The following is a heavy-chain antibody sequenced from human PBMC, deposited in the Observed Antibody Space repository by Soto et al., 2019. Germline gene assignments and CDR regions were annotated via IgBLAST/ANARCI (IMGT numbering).Heavy chain of an antibody. Sequence: ASVKVSCKASGYTFTSYGISWVRQAPGQGLEWMGWISAYSGNTNYAQKLQGRVTMTTDTSTSTAYMELRSLRSDDTAVYYCARAPTYSSGWYPSYYYYYGMDVWGQGTTVTVSS. V-gene: IGHV1-18*04. J-gene: IGHJ6*02. CDR1: GYTFTSYG. CDR3: ARAPTYSSGWYPSYYYYYGMDV. D-gene: IGHD6-19*01. CDR2: ISAYSGNT.